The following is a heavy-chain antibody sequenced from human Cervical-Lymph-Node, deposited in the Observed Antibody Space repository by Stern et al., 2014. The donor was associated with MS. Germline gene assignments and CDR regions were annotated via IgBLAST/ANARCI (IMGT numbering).Heavy chain of an antibody. J-gene: IGHJ4*02. Sequence: VQLVESGSEVKKPGASVKVSCKASGYTFTNYGITWVRQAPGRGLEWMGWISACNGDTNYAQNLQGRVTMTTDTSMTTAYMELRSLRSDDTAVYYCARTYVRAFDYWGQGSLVTVSS. CDR1: GYTFTNYG. V-gene: IGHV1-18*01. CDR2: ISACNGDT. CDR3: ARTYVRAFDY. D-gene: IGHD3-16*01.